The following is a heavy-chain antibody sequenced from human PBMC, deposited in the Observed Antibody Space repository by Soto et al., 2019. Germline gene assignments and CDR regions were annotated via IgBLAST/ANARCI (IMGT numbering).Heavy chain of an antibody. CDR3: ARFQGTYGSTWYFQY. V-gene: IGHV5-51*01. J-gene: IGHJ4*02. CDR1: GYSFTNYW. D-gene: IGHD6-13*01. Sequence: PGESLKISCKGFGYSFTNYWIGWVRQMPGKGLEWMGIIYPGDSDTRYSPSFRGQVTISVDKSISTAYLQWSSLKASDTAMYYCARFQGTYGSTWYFQYWGQGTLVTVSS. CDR2: IYPGDSDT.